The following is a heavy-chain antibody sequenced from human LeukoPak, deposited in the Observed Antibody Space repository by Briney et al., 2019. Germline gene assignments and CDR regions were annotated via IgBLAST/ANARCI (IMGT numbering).Heavy chain of an antibody. D-gene: IGHD6-19*01. J-gene: IGHJ4*02. CDR2: IRYDGSNK. Sequence: GGSLRLSCAASGFTFSSYGMHWVRQAPGKGLEWVAFIRYDGSNKYYADSVKGRFTISRDNSKNTLYLQMNSLRAEDAAVYYCAKRAVAGTHYFDYWGQGTLVTVSS. V-gene: IGHV3-30*02. CDR1: GFTFSSYG. CDR3: AKRAVAGTHYFDY.